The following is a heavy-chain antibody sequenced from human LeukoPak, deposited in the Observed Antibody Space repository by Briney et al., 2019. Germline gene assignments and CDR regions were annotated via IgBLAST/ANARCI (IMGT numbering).Heavy chain of an antibody. CDR1: RGSISTYY. J-gene: IGHJ2*01. D-gene: IGHD6-19*01. Sequence: PSETLSLTCTVSRGSISTYYWSWIRQPPGKGLEWIGYIYYTGSTNYNPSLKSRATISVDTSKNEFSLKLSSVIAADTAMYYCARHWMAVAPYWYFDLWGHGTLVTVSS. V-gene: IGHV4-59*08. CDR2: IYYTGST. CDR3: ARHWMAVAPYWYFDL.